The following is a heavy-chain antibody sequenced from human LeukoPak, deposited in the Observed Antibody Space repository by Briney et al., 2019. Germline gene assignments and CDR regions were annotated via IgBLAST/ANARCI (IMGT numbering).Heavy chain of an antibody. V-gene: IGHV3-48*03. D-gene: IGHD6-6*01. CDR1: GFTFSSYE. Sequence: GGSLRLSCAASGFTFSSYEMNWVRQAPGKGLEWVSYISSSGSTIYYADSVKGRFTISRDNAKNSLYLQMNSLRAEDTAVYYCARPPSKSRYFDYWGQGTLVTVSS. CDR2: ISSSGSTI. J-gene: IGHJ4*02. CDR3: ARPPSKSRYFDY.